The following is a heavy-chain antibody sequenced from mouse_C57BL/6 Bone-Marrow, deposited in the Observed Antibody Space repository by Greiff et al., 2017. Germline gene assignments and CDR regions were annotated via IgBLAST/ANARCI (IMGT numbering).Heavy chain of an antibody. CDR2: ILPGSGST. D-gene: IGHD2-2*01. CDR1: GYTFTGYW. CDR3: ARWGSMVTTYYYAMDY. Sequence: VKLMESGAELMKPGASVKLSCKATGYTFTGYWIEWVKQRPGHGLEWIGEILPGSGSTNYNEKFKGKATFTADTSSNTAYMQLSSLTTEYSAIYYCARWGSMVTTYYYAMDYWGQGTSVTVSS. J-gene: IGHJ4*01. V-gene: IGHV1-9*01.